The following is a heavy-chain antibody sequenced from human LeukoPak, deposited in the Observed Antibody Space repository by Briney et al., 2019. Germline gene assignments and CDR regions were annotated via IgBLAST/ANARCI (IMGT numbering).Heavy chain of an antibody. V-gene: IGHV4-39*07. CDR3: ARGGYYGSGNDFRFDP. CDR1: GGSISSSSNY. CDR2: IYYSGST. J-gene: IGHJ5*02. D-gene: IGHD3-10*01. Sequence: SETLSLTCTVSGGSISSSSNYWGWIRQPPGKGLEWIGSIYYSGSTYYNPSLKNRVTISVETSKNQFSLKLKSVTAADTAVYYCARGGYYGSGNDFRFDPWGQGTLVTVSS.